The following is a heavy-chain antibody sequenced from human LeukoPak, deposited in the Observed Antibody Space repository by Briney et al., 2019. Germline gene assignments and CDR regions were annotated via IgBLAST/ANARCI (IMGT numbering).Heavy chain of an antibody. Sequence: PGGSLRLSCAASGFTFNKYAMSWVRQAPGKGLEWVSGISDSGGSTYYADPVKGRFIISRDNSKNTLYLQMNSLRAEDTALYYCAKAWWNSHLGFDCWGQGTLVTVSS. V-gene: IGHV3-23*01. CDR1: GFTFNKYA. CDR2: ISDSGGST. D-gene: IGHD2-15*01. CDR3: AKAWWNSHLGFDC. J-gene: IGHJ4*02.